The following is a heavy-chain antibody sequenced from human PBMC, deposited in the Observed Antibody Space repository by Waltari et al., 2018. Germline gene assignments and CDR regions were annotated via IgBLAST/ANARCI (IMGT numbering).Heavy chain of an antibody. CDR2: IDHSGST. D-gene: IGHD3-10*01. CDR1: GGSISSSNW. J-gene: IGHJ4*02. CDR3: ARTRVFITYYYGSGSYGLDY. Sequence: QVQLQESGPGLVKPSGTLSLTCAVSGGSISSSNWWSWVRQPPGKGLEWIGEIDHSGSTNYNPALKSRGTISVDKAKNQFSLKLSSVTAADTAVYYCARTRVFITYYYGSGSYGLDYWGQGTLVTVSS. V-gene: IGHV4-4*02.